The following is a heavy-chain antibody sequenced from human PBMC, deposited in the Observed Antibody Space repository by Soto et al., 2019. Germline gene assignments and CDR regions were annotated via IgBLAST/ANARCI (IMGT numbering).Heavy chain of an antibody. V-gene: IGHV4-34*01. CDR2: INHSGST. Sequence: QVQLQQWGAGLLKPSETLSLTCAVYGGSFSGYYWSWIRQPPGKGLEWIGEINHSGSTNYNPSLKSQVTISVDTSKNQFSLKLSSVTAADTAVYYCARVGYCSSTSCYHYGMDVWGQGTTVTVSS. J-gene: IGHJ6*02. CDR3: ARVGYCSSTSCYHYGMDV. D-gene: IGHD2-2*01. CDR1: GGSFSGYY.